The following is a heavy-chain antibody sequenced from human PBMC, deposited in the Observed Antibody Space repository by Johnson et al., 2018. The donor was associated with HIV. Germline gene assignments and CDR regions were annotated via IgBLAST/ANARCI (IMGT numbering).Heavy chain of an antibody. Sequence: VQPVASGGGLLKPGGSLRLSCAASGFTFSNAWMSWVRQAPGKGLEWVGRIKSKTDGGTTDYAAPVKGRFTISRDDSKNTLYLQMNSLKTEDTAVYYCTTEAYSSSSAAFDIWGQGTMVTVSS. CDR3: TTEAYSSSSAAFDI. CDR1: GFTFSNAW. D-gene: IGHD6-6*01. J-gene: IGHJ3*02. CDR2: IKSKTDGGTT. V-gene: IGHV3-15*01.